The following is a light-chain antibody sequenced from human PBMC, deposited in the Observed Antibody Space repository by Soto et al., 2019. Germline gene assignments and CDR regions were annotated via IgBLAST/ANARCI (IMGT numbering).Light chain of an antibody. J-gene: IGKJ5*01. CDR3: QQRRNWPPGIT. CDR2: DAS. V-gene: IGKV3-11*01. Sequence: IVLTQSPATLSLSPGERATLSCRASQSVGSSLAWYQQKPGQAPRLLIYDASNRATGIPARFSGSGSGTDFTLTISSLEPEDFAVYYCQQRRNWPPGITVGQGTRLEIK. CDR1: QSVGSS.